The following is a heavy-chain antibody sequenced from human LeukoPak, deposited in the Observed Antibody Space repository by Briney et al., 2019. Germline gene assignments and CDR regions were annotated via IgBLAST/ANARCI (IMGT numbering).Heavy chain of an antibody. Sequence: SETLSLTCAVFGGSFNGYYWGWIRQPPGKGLEWIGEINHSGSTNYNPSLKSRVTISVDTSKNQCSLKLSSVTAADTTIYYCARGIPNAFDIWGQGTLVTVSS. CDR2: INHSGST. CDR1: GGSFNGYY. V-gene: IGHV4-34*01. J-gene: IGHJ3*02. CDR3: ARGIPNAFDI.